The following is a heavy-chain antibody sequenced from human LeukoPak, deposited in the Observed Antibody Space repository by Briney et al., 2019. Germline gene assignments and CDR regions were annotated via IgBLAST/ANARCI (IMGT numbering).Heavy chain of an antibody. CDR1: GVPHSSDSYH. CDR3: ARGGWFGELFFDH. D-gene: IGHD3-10*01. CDR2: VISSGTT. V-gene: IGHV4-61*02. Sequence: SQPLSLTCSVSGVPHSSDSYHWPWLPQPAGKGLEGIGRVISSGTTNYAPSLKSRVTILRDTSKNQFSLKLNSVTAADTAVYYCARGGWFGELFFDHWGQGILVTVSS. J-gene: IGHJ4*02.